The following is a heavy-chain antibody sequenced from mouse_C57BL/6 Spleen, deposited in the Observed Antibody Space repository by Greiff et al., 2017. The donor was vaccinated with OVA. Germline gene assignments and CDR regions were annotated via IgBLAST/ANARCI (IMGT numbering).Heavy chain of an antibody. V-gene: IGHV1-50*01. CDR2: IEPSDSYT. Sequence: QVQLQQPGAELVKPGASVKLSCKASGYTFTSYWMQWVKQRPGQGLEWIGGIEPSDSYTNYNPNFKGKATLTVDTSSSTAYMQLSSLTSEDSAVYYCARGNYPHRGYEDYWGQGTSVTVSS. D-gene: IGHD2-1*01. CDR3: ARGNYPHRGYEDY. J-gene: IGHJ4*01. CDR1: GYTFTSYW.